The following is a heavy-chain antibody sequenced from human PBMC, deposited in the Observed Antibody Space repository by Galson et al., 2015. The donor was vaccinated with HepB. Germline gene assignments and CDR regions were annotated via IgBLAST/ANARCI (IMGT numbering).Heavy chain of an antibody. CDR3: ARGPYYYDSSGYFYASLNYWYFDL. CDR2: ISSSSRYI. J-gene: IGHJ2*01. V-gene: IGHV3-21*01. D-gene: IGHD3-22*01. CDR1: GFTFNSSS. Sequence: SLRLSCAASGFTFNSSSLNGVLQAPGEGLEWVSSISSSSRYIYYADSVKGRFPISRDNAKNSLYLQMNSLRAEDTAVYYCARGPYYYDSSGYFYASLNYWYFDLWGRGTLVTVSS.